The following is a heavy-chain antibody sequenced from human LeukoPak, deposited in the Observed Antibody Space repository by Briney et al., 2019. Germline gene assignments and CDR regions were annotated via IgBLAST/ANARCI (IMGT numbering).Heavy chain of an antibody. CDR1: GYSFTSYW. V-gene: IGHV5-51*01. D-gene: IGHD6-13*01. J-gene: IGHJ4*02. CDR2: IYPGDSDT. Sequence: GESLKIACKGSGYSFTSYWIGWVRQMPGKGLEWMGIIYPGDSDTRYSPSFQGQVTISTDKSISTAYLQWSSLKASDTAMYYCARQAEPYSSSLTLDYWGQGTLVTVSS. CDR3: ARQAEPYSSSLTLDY.